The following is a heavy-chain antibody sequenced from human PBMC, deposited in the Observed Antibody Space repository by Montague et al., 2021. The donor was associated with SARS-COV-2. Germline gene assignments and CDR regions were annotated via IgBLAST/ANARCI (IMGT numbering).Heavy chain of an antibody. CDR2: IYYSGST. CDR1: GGSISSSSYY. CDR3: ARHVRSWLQLAPYYFDY. V-gene: IGHV4-39*01. Sequence: SETLSLTCTVSGGSISSSSYYWGWIRQPPGKGLEWIGSIYYSGSTYYNPSLKSRVTISVDTSKNQFSLKLSSVTAADTAVYYCARHVRSWLQLAPYYFDYWGQGTLVTVSS. D-gene: IGHD5-24*01. J-gene: IGHJ4*02.